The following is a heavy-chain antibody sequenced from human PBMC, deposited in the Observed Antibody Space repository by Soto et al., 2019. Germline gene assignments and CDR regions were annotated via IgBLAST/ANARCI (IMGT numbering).Heavy chain of an antibody. CDR3: ARGRRWPFPLHV. D-gene: IGHD2-15*01. V-gene: IGHV4-61*01. CDR1: VVSVSSGSNY. Sequence: PSETLSLTCTVSVVSVSSGSNYWSWIRQPPGKGLEWIGYIYSTGNTNYNPALKSRVTVSVDTSTNQFSLKLTSVTAADTAVYFCARGRRWPFPLHVPGQATTVTGSS. J-gene: IGHJ6*02. CDR2: IYSTGNT.